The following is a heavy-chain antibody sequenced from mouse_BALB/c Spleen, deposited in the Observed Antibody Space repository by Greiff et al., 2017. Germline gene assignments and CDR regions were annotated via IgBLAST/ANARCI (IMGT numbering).Heavy chain of an antibody. D-gene: IGHD1-1*01. Sequence: QVQLKESGPGLVAPSQSLSITCTVSGFSLTSYGVHWVRQPPGKGLEWLGVIWAGGSTNYNSALMSRLSISKDNSKSQVFLKMNSLQTDDTAMYYCARDEGLLRRYYAMDYWGQGTSVTVSS. V-gene: IGHV2-9*02. CDR1: GFSLTSYG. J-gene: IGHJ4*01. CDR3: ARDEGLLRRYYAMDY. CDR2: IWAGGST.